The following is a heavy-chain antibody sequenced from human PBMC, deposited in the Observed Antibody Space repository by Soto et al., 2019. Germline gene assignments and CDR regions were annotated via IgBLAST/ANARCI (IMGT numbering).Heavy chain of an antibody. CDR3: ARDLGSGYVTYYCYY. CDR2: ISSSSSYI. Sequence: EVQLVESGGGLVKPGGSLRLSCAASGFTFSSYSMNWVRQAPGTGLEWVSSISSSSSYIYYADSVKGRFTISRDNAKNSLYLQMNSLRADDTAVYYCARDLGSGYVTYYCYYLVQGTLVTVSS. V-gene: IGHV3-21*01. D-gene: IGHD5-12*01. CDR1: GFTFSSYS. J-gene: IGHJ4*02.